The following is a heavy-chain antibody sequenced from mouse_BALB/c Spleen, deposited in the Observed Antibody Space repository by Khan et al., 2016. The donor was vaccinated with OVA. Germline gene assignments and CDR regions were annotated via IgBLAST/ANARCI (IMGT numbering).Heavy chain of an antibody. Sequence: EVQLVESGPGLVKPSQSLSLTCSVTGYSITSGYFWNWIRQFPENKLEWMGYIRYDGDSNYNPSLINRISITRDTSKNQFFLRLNSVTPEDTATYYCARGGSSGPAWFTSWGQGTLLTVSA. CDR3: ARGGSSGPAWFTS. CDR1: GYSITSGYF. D-gene: IGHD3-1*01. J-gene: IGHJ3*01. CDR2: IRYDGDS. V-gene: IGHV3-6*02.